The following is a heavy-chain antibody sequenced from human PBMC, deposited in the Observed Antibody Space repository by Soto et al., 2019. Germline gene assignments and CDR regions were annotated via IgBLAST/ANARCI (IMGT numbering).Heavy chain of an antibody. Sequence: QVQLVESGGGVVQPGRSLRLSCAASGFTFSSCAMHWVREAPGKGLEWVTVISYDVRDKYYADSVKGRFTIPRDNYKNRVYRQMTALRAKVTALYYCAREGNRGKAGRYFQLWGRGGMVTVSS. CDR3: AREGNRGKAGRYFQL. V-gene: IGHV3-30*04. J-gene: IGHJ2*01. CDR2: ISYDVRDK. CDR1: GFTFSSCA. D-gene: IGHD2-15*01.